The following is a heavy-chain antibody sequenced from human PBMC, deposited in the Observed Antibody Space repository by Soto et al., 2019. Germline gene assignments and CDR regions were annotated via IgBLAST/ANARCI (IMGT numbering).Heavy chain of an antibody. V-gene: IGHV4-39*01. CDR1: GGSISSSSYY. CDR3: ARHDRAAAGDY. Sequence: SETLSLTCTVSGGSISSSSYYWGWIRQPPGKGLEWIGSIYYSGSTYYNPSLKSRVTISVDTSKNQFSLKLSSVTAADTAVYYCARHDRAAAGDYWGQGTLVTVSS. J-gene: IGHJ4*02. CDR2: IYYSGST. D-gene: IGHD6-13*01.